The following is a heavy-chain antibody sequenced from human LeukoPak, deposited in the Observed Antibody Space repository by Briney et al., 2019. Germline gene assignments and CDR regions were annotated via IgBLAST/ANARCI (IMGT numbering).Heavy chain of an antibody. CDR3: ARGRIAAAGTGY. V-gene: IGHV1-46*01. D-gene: IGHD6-13*01. CDR1: GYTFTSYG. CDR2: INPSGGST. J-gene: IGHJ4*02. Sequence: GASVKVSCKASGYTFTSYGISWVRQAPGQGLEWMGIINPSGGSTSYAQKFQGRVTMTRDTSTSTVYMELSSLRSEDTAVYYCARGRIAAAGTGYWGQGTLVTVSS.